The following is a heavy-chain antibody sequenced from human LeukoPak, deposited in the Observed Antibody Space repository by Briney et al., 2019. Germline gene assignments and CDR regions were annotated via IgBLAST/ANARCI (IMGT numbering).Heavy chain of an antibody. CDR1: GFTSSSYA. D-gene: IGHD2-2*01. CDR3: AKATQGDIVVVPAASMDV. V-gene: IGHV3-23*01. J-gene: IGHJ6*03. CDR2: ISGSGGST. Sequence: PGGSLRLSCAASGFTSSSYAMSWVRQAPGKGLEWVSAISGSGGSTYYADSVKGRFTISRDNSKNTLYLQMNSLRAEDTAVYYCAKATQGDIVVVPAASMDVWGKGTTVTVSS.